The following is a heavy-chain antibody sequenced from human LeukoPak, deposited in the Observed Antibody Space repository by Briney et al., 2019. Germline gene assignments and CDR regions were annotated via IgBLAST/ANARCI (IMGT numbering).Heavy chain of an antibody. CDR1: GFTFSSYE. V-gene: IGHV3-7*01. D-gene: IGHD4-17*01. CDR3: ARDGYGDSTGAFDV. CDR2: IRQDGNAK. Sequence: GGSLRLSCAASGFTFSSYEMNWVRQAPGKGLQRIANIRQDGNAKYYVDSVKGRFTISRDNAKKSVYLQMNSLRADDTAVYYCARDGYGDSTGAFDVWGQGTMVTVSS. J-gene: IGHJ3*01.